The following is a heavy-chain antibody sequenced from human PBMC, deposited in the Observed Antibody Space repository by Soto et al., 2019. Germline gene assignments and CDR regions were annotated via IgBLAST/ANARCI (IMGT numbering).Heavy chain of an antibody. Sequence: QVLLQESGPGLVKPSETLSLTCTVSGGFVNRDTHSWSWIRQTPGKRLEWIGFIYSGGSTKNPSLRSRVTMSVDTSKNQFSLKLRSVIVADTAVYHCARFVRSCSATTCSTRADVWGQGITVTVSS. CDR3: ARFVRSCSATTCSTRADV. D-gene: IGHD2-2*01. CDR2: IYSGGST. CDR1: GGFVNRDTHS. J-gene: IGHJ6*02. V-gene: IGHV4-61*01.